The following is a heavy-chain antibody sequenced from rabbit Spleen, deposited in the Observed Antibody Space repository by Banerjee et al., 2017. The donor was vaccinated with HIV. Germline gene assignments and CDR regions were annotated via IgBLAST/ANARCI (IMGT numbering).Heavy chain of an antibody. CDR3: AGDTGSSFSSYVMDL. CDR1: GFSFSSSDY. D-gene: IGHD8-1*01. V-gene: IGHV1S40*01. CDR2: IAGSSSGFT. J-gene: IGHJ6*01. Sequence: QSLEESGGDLVKPGASLTLTCTASGFSFSSSDYMCWVRQAPGKGLEWISCIAGSSSGFTYSATWAKGRFTCSKTSSTTVTLQMTSLTVADTATYFCAGDTGSSFSSYVMDLWGQGTLVTVS.